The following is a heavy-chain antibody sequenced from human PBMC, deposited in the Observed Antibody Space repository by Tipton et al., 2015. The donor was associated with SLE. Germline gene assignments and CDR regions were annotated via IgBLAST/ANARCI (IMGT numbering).Heavy chain of an antibody. D-gene: IGHD3/OR15-3a*01. CDR2: INHSGGT. Sequence: GSLRLSCAVYGGSFSGYFWSWIRQLPDKGLEWIGEINHSGGTNYNPSLKSRVTISVDTSKNQFSLKLSSVTAADTAVYYCARAPGLDRDYYYYYMDVWGKGTTVTVSS. V-gene: IGHV4-34*01. J-gene: IGHJ6*03. CDR3: ARAPGLDRDYYYYYMDV. CDR1: GGSFSGYF.